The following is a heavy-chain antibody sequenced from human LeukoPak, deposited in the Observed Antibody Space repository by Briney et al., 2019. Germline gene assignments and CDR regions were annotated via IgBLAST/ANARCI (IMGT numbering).Heavy chain of an antibody. V-gene: IGHV4-34*01. D-gene: IGHD3-16*02. CDR3: ARPSGVWGSYRYYYYYGMDV. CDR1: GGSFNGYY. J-gene: IGHJ6*02. Sequence: SETLSLICAVYGGSFNGYYWGWIRQPPGKGLEWIGEINHSGSTNYNPSLKSRVTISVDTSKNQFSLKLSSVTAADTAVYYCARPSGVWGSYRYYYYYGMDVWGQGTTVTVSS. CDR2: INHSGST.